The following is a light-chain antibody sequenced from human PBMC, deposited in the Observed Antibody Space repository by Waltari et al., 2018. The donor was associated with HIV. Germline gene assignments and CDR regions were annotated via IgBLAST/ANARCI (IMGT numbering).Light chain of an antibody. Sequence: DIVMTQSPDSLAVSLGERATINCKSSQSVLFSSNNKNYLAWYRQNPGQPPKLLIYWASTRESGVPDRFSGSGSGTDFTLTISSLQAEDVAVYYCQQRSNWPPVTFGQGTRLEI. CDR3: QQRSNWPPVT. J-gene: IGKJ5*01. CDR1: QSVLFSSNNKNY. V-gene: IGKV4-1*01. CDR2: WAS.